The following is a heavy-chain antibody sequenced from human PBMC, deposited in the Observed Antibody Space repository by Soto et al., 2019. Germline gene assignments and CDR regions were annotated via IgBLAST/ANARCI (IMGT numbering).Heavy chain of an antibody. CDR2: INHSGST. Sequence: PSETLSLTCAVYGGSFSGYYWSWMRQPPGKGLEWIGEINHSGSTNYNPSLKSRVTISVDTSKNQFSLKLSSVTAADTAVYYCARISITIFGVVISAPYYYGMDVWGQGTTVTVSS. CDR3: ARISITIFGVVISAPYYYGMDV. D-gene: IGHD3-3*01. J-gene: IGHJ6*02. V-gene: IGHV4-34*01. CDR1: GGSFSGYY.